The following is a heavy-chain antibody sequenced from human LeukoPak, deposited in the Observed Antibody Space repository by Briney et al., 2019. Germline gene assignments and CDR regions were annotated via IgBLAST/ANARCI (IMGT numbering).Heavy chain of an antibody. Sequence: PSETLSLTCTVSGGSISSYYWSWIRQPPGKGLEWIGEINHSGSTNYNPSLKSRVTISVDTSKNQFSLKLSSVTAADTAVYYCARGRFDGHYYGPGSYYPYYFDYWGQGTLVTVSS. CDR3: ARGRFDGHYYGPGSYYPYYFDY. V-gene: IGHV4-34*01. CDR1: GGSISSYY. CDR2: INHSGST. D-gene: IGHD3-10*01. J-gene: IGHJ4*02.